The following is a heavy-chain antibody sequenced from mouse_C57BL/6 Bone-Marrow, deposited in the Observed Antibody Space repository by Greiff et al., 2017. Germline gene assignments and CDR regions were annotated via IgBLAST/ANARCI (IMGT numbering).Heavy chain of an antibody. V-gene: IGHV1-55*01. Sequence: QVQLQQPGAELVKPGASVKMSCKASGYTFTSYWITWVKQRPGQGLEWVGDIYPGSGSTNYNEKFKSKATLTVDTSSSTASMQHSSLTSEDSAVYDCARACLFSFDYGGQGTTLTVSS. CDR2: IYPGSGST. CDR3: ARACLFSFDY. D-gene: IGHD6-2*01. CDR1: GYTFTSYW. J-gene: IGHJ2*01.